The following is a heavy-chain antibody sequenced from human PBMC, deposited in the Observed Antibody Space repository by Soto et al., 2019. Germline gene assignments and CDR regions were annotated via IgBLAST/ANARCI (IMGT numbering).Heavy chain of an antibody. CDR2: IYTSGST. Sequence: XGTLSLTCTVSGGSISSYYWSWMRQPSGKGLEWIGRIYTSGSTNYNPSLKSRVTMSVDTSKNQFSLKLSSVTAADTAVYYCARDHCSSTSCYTRGSYYYYGMDVWGQGTTVTVSS. CDR3: ARDHCSSTSCYTRGSYYYYGMDV. J-gene: IGHJ6*02. V-gene: IGHV4-4*07. CDR1: GGSISSYY. D-gene: IGHD2-2*02.